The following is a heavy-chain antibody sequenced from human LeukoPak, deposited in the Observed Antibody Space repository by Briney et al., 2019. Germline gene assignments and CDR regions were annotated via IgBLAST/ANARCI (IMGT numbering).Heavy chain of an antibody. V-gene: IGHV4-59*01. CDR1: GGSISSYY. Sequence: PSETLSLTCTVSGGSISSYYWSWIRQPPGKGLEWIGYIYYSGSTNYNPSLKSRVTISVDTSKNQFSLKLSSVIAADTAVYYCARARSSGYYYGSWGQGTLVTVSS. D-gene: IGHD3-22*01. CDR3: ARARSSGYYYGS. CDR2: IYYSGST. J-gene: IGHJ5*02.